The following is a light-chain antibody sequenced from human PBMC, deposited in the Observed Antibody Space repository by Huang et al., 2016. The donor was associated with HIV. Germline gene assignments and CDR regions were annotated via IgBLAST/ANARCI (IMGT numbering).Light chain of an antibody. CDR2: AAS. V-gene: IGKV1-9*01. Sequence: IQMTQFPSSLSASVGDSVTITCRASQAINNYVAWYQQRPGKVPKLLIYAASTLQSGVPSRFSGSGSGTDFVLSISSLQPEDSANYYCQQVNAYPLTFGGGTKVEI. CDR1: QAINNY. CDR3: QQVNAYPLT. J-gene: IGKJ4*01.